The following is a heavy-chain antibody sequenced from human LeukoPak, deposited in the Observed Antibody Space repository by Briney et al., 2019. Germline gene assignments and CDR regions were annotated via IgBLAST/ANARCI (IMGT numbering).Heavy chain of an antibody. CDR3: ARGRETYYDFWSGKKSGYYYGMDV. D-gene: IGHD3-3*01. V-gene: IGHV4-31*03. J-gene: IGHJ6*02. Sequence: SETLSLTCTVSGGSISSGGYYWSWIRQHPGKGLEWIGYIYYSGSTYYNPSLKSRVTISVDTSKNQFSLKLSSVTAADTAVYYCARGRETYYDFWSGKKSGYYYGMDVWGQGTTVTVSS. CDR2: IYYSGST. CDR1: GGSISSGGYY.